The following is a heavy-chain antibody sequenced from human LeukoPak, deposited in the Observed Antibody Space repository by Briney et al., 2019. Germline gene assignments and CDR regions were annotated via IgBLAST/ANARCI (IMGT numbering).Heavy chain of an antibody. D-gene: IGHD1-14*01. CDR3: ARAVNRARGDY. Sequence: GGSLRLSCAASGFTFSSYAMHWVRQAPGKGLGWVAVISYDGSNKYYADSVKGRFTISRDNSKNTLYLQMNSLRAEDTAVYYCARAVNRARGDYWGQGTLVTVSS. CDR2: ISYDGSNK. J-gene: IGHJ4*02. V-gene: IGHV3-30-3*01. CDR1: GFTFSSYA.